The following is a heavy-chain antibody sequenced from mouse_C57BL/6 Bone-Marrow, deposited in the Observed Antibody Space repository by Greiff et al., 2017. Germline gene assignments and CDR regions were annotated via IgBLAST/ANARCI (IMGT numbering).Heavy chain of an antibody. V-gene: IGHV5-17*01. CDR1: GFTFSDYG. J-gene: IGHJ4*01. Sequence: EVNVEESGGGLVKPGGSLKLSCAASGFTFSDYGMHWVRQAPEKGLEWVAYISSGSSTIYYADTVKGRFTISRDNAKNTLFLQMTSLRSEDTAMYYCARGGYYVHYYAMDYWGQGTSVTVSS. D-gene: IGHD2-3*01. CDR3: ARGGYYVHYYAMDY. CDR2: ISSGSSTI.